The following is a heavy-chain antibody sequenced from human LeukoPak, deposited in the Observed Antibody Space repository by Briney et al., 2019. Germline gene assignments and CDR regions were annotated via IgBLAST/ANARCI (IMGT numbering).Heavy chain of an antibody. CDR3: AKDADTPVLRLFDY. CDR2: ISASGGNT. D-gene: IGHD3-3*01. Sequence: PGGSLRLSCAASGFTFTNYAMSWVRQVPGKGLEWVSAISASGGNTYYADSVKGRFTISRDNSKNTLYLQMNSLRVEDTAGYYCAKDADTPVLRLFDYWGQGTLVTVSS. V-gene: IGHV3-23*01. CDR1: GFTFTNYA. J-gene: IGHJ4*02.